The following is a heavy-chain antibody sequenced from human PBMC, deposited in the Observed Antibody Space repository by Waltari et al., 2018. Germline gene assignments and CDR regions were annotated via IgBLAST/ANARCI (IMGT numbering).Heavy chain of an antibody. CDR3: ARDRGRGLYLDS. J-gene: IGHJ4*02. CDR2: VHGTGKT. D-gene: IGHD2-15*01. CDR1: GDSVSSTYW. Sequence: QLQLQESGPGLVKPSGTLSPPCAVSGDSVSSTYWWSWVRQSPKKGLEWIGQVHGTGKTNYNPSFASRVTISLDTYNNQFSLKMTSATAADTAVYYCARDRGRGLYLDSWGPGILVTVSP. V-gene: IGHV4-4*02.